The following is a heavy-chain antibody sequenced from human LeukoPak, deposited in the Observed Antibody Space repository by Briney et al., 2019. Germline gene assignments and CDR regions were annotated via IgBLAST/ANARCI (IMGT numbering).Heavy chain of an antibody. Sequence: GASVKVSCKASGYTFTGYYMHWVRQAPGQGLEWMGWINPNSGGTNYAQKFQGRVTMTRDTSISTAYMELSRLRSDDTAVYYSARGLVVVRGVSFANFDYWGQGTLVTVSS. V-gene: IGHV1-2*02. CDR3: ARGLVVVRGVSFANFDY. CDR2: INPNSGGT. D-gene: IGHD3-10*01. CDR1: GYTFTGYY. J-gene: IGHJ4*02.